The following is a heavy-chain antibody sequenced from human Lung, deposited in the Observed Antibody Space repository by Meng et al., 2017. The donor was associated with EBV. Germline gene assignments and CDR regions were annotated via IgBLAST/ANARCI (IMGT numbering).Heavy chain of an antibody. CDR1: GYNFINYA. D-gene: IGHD3-3*01. J-gene: IGHJ4*02. CDR3: ARVAPSGYRYFDY. V-gene: IGHV7-4-1*02. CDR2: INTNTGNP. Sequence: HGQMVKSVSELKKPWASVTVACKASGYNFINYASNWVRQAPGQGLEWMGWINTNTGNPTYAQGFTRRFVFSLDTSFRTAYLQISILKAEDTAVYYCARVAPSGYRYFDYWGQGTLVTVSS.